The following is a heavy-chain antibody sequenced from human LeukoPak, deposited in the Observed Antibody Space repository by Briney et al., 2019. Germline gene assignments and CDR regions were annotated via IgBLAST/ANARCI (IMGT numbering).Heavy chain of an antibody. V-gene: IGHV3-33*01. Sequence: GGSLRLSCAASGFTFSSHGMHWVRQAPGKGLEWVAVIWYDGSNKYYADSVKGRFTISRDNSKNTLYLQMNSLRAEDTAVYYCARDDNYYGSGSYYRSVEYWGQGTLVTVSS. D-gene: IGHD3-10*01. J-gene: IGHJ4*02. CDR1: GFTFSSHG. CDR3: ARDDNYYGSGSYYRSVEY. CDR2: IWYDGSNK.